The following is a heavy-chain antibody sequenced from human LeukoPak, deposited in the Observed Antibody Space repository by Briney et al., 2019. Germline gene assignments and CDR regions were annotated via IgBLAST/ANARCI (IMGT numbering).Heavy chain of an antibody. CDR1: GYTFTSYG. CDR2: ISPNNGKT. CDR3: ARAGYFDSSGYLAY. D-gene: IGHD3-22*01. J-gene: IGHJ4*02. V-gene: IGHV1-18*01. Sequence: GASVKVSCKASGYTFTSYGITWVRQAPGQGLEWMGWISPNNGKTKYAQNLQGRVTMTTDTSTSTAHMELRSLRSDDTAIYYCARAGYFDSSGYLAYWGQGTQVTVSS.